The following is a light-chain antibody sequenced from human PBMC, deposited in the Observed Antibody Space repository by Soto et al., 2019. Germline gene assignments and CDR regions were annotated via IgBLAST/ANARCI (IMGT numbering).Light chain of an antibody. CDR2: AAS. CDR1: QGISSY. Sequence: DIQLTQSPSFLSASVGDRVTITCRASQGISSYLAWYQQKPGKAPKLLIYAASTLQSGVPSRFSGSGSGTDFTLTISSLQPEDFATYYCQQLNSYCTFGPGTKVDIK. CDR3: QQLNSYCT. J-gene: IGKJ3*01. V-gene: IGKV1-9*01.